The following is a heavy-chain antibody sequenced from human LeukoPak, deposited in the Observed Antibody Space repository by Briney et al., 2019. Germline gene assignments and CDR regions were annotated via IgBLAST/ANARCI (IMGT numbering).Heavy chain of an antibody. V-gene: IGHV3-7*01. CDR3: ARGRLWFEELFGY. D-gene: IGHD3-10*01. CDR2: IKQDGSEK. Sequence: GGSLRLSCAASGFTFSSYWMSWVRQAPGKGLEWVANIKQDGSEKYYVDSVKGRFTISRDNAKNSLYLQMNSLRAEDTAVYYCARGRLWFEELFGYWGQGTLVTVSS. CDR1: GFTFSSYW. J-gene: IGHJ4*02.